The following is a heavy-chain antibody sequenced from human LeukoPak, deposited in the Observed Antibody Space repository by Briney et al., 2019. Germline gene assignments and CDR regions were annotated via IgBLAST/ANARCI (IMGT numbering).Heavy chain of an antibody. J-gene: IGHJ4*02. CDR1: GFTFNSYW. V-gene: IGHV3-7*01. CDR2: IKEDGSDK. D-gene: IGHD2/OR15-2a*01. Sequence: GGSLRLSCVASGFTFNSYWMMWVGQAPGKALEWVANIKEDGSDKYYVVSVKGRFTISRDNAKNTLYLQMNSLRDEDTAVYNFARGGLIAYWGQGTMVTVSS. CDR3: ARGGLIAY.